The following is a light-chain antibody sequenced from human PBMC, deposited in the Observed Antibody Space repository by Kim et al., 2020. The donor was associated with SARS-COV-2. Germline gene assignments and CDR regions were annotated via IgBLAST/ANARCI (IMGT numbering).Light chain of an antibody. CDR2: DVS. Sequence: QSALTQPASVSGSPGQSITISCTGVSSDVGGYKYVSWYQQYPGKAPKLILYDVSMRPSGASNRFSGSKSGNTASLTISGLQAGDESDYYCASYTSSTFRWVFGGGTQLTVL. CDR3: ASYTSSTFRWV. J-gene: IGLJ3*02. CDR1: SSDVGGYKY. V-gene: IGLV2-14*01.